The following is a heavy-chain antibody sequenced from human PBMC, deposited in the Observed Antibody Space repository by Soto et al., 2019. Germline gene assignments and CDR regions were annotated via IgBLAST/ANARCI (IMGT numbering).Heavy chain of an antibody. Sequence: ESLKISCKGSGYSFTSYWIGWVRQMPGKGLEWMGIIYPGDSDTRYSPSFQGQVTISADKSISTAYLQWSSLKASDTAMYYCARSGADYYDSSGTAYYYYGLAVCCQGIKVTVFS. V-gene: IGHV5-51*01. CDR3: ARSGADYYDSSGTAYYYYGLAV. D-gene: IGHD3-22*01. J-gene: IGHJ6*02. CDR2: IYPGDSDT. CDR1: GYSFTSYW.